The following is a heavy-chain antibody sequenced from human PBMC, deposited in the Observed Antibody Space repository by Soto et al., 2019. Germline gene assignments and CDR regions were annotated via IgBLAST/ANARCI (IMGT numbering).Heavy chain of an antibody. Sequence: LSLTCSVSGASVSSGSFYWSWIRQPPGKGLEWIGFIYNNETFNYNPSLKSRVTLSVDASKHQFSLKLSSVTAADTAVYYCARVPLRYSSSHNFDSWGQGALVTVSS. D-gene: IGHD6-19*01. CDR1: GASVSSGSFY. V-gene: IGHV4-61*01. CDR3: ARVPLRYSSSHNFDS. CDR2: IYNNETF. J-gene: IGHJ4*02.